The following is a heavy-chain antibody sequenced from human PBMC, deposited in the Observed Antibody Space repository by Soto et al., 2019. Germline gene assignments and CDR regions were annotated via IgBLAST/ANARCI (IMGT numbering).Heavy chain of an antibody. V-gene: IGHV3-23*01. CDR3: AKDQQGFTMIVVGNYGMDV. J-gene: IGHJ6*02. CDR1: GFTFSSYA. Sequence: PGGSLRLSCAASGFTFSSYAMSWVRQAPGPGLERVSAISGSGGSTYYADSVKGRFTISRDNTKNTLYLQMNSLRAEDTAVYYCAKDQQGFTMIVVGNYGMDVWGQGTTVTVSS. CDR2: ISGSGGST. D-gene: IGHD3-22*01.